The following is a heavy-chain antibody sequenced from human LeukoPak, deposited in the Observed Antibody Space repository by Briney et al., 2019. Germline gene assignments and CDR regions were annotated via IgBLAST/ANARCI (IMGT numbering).Heavy chain of an antibody. D-gene: IGHD3-10*01. V-gene: IGHV4-4*07. CDR3: ARDQGIGWFGEPSKGWFDP. CDR2: LYTSGTT. Sequence: SETLSLTCTVSGGSISNFYWSWIRQPAGKGLEWTGRLYTSGTTTYNPSLKSRVTISLDMSNNQFSLELTSVTAADTAIYYCARDQGIGWFGEPSKGWFDPWGQGTLVTVSS. J-gene: IGHJ5*02. CDR1: GGSISNFY.